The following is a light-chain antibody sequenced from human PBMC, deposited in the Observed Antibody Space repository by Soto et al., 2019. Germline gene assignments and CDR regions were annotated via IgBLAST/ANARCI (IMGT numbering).Light chain of an antibody. CDR1: SSDVGGYNY. J-gene: IGLJ2*01. CDR2: NVD. CDR3: CSYAGTSVV. Sequence: QSVLTQPRSVSGSPGQSVTNSCAGTSSDVGGYNYVSWYQQHPGRAPKLIIYNVDKRPSGVPHRFSGSKSGNTASLTISGLQADDEADYSCCSYAGTSVVFGGGTKLTVL. V-gene: IGLV2-11*01.